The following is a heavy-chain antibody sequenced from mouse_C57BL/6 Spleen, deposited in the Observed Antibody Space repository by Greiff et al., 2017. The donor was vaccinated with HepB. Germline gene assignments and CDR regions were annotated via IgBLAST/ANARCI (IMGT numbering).Heavy chain of an antibody. Sequence: QVQLQQQPGAELVRPGSSVKLSCKASGYTFTSYWMHWVKQRPIQGLEWIGNIDPSDSETHYNQKFKDKATLTVDKSSSTAYMQLSSLTSEDSAVYYCARVKLTGTSWGNFDYWGQGTTLTVSS. D-gene: IGHD4-1*01. CDR2: IDPSDSET. V-gene: IGHV1-52*01. J-gene: IGHJ2*01. CDR1: GYTFTSYW. CDR3: ARVKLTGTSWGNFDY.